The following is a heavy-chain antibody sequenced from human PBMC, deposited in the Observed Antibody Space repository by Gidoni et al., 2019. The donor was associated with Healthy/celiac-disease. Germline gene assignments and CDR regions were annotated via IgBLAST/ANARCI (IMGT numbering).Heavy chain of an antibody. Sequence: QVQLLHSGAEVKKPGSSVKVSCKASADTFSSYAISWVRQDPGQGLEWMGGLIPIFGTANYEKKFKGRVTITAEESTSTAYMELSSLRSEDTAVYYCARSGDYVAYYYYGMDVWGQGTTVTVSS. CDR3: ARSGDYVAYYYYGMDV. D-gene: IGHD4-17*01. CDR1: ADTFSSYA. CDR2: LIPIFGTA. V-gene: IGHV1-69*01. J-gene: IGHJ6*02.